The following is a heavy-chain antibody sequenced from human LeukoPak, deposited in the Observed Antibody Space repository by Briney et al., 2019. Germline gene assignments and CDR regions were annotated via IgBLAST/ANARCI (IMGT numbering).Heavy chain of an antibody. V-gene: IGHV4-4*07. D-gene: IGHD6-6*01. J-gene: IGHJ5*02. CDR2: IYTSGST. CDR3: ARGRIAARPFDP. Sequence: SETLSLTCTVSGGSISSYYWSWVRQPAGKGLEWVGRIYTSGSTNYTPSLKSRVTMSVDTSKNQFSLKLSSVTAADTAVYYCARGRIAARPFDPWGQGTLVTVSS. CDR1: GGSISSYY.